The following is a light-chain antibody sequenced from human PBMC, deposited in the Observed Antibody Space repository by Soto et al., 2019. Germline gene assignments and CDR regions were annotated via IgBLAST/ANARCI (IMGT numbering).Light chain of an antibody. J-gene: IGKJ1*01. V-gene: IGKV1-39*01. CDR3: QQSFSSPPWT. Sequence: DIQMTQSPSSLSASVGDRVTITCRASQSIKTYLNWYQQKPGKAPNLLIYAASSLHSGVPSRFSGSGSGTDFTLTISSLQPEDFATYYCQQSFSSPPWTFGQGTKVDI. CDR1: QSIKTY. CDR2: AAS.